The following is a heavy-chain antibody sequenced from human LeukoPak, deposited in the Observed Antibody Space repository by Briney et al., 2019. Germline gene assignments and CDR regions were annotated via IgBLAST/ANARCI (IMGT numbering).Heavy chain of an antibody. Sequence: GSLRLSCAASGFTFSSYSMNWVRQAPGKGLEWVSSISSSGSYIYYADSVKGRFTISRDNAKISLYLQMNSLRAEDTAVYYCARDRSNYEVDYWGQGTLVTVSS. CDR2: ISSSGSYI. D-gene: IGHD4-11*01. CDR3: ARDRSNYEVDY. V-gene: IGHV3-21*01. J-gene: IGHJ4*02. CDR1: GFTFSSYS.